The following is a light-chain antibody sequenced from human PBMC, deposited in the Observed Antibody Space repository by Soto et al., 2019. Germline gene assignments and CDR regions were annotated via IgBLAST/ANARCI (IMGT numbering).Light chain of an antibody. V-gene: IGKV3D-20*02. J-gene: IGKJ1*01. CDR3: QQRGNWPPTWT. CDR2: GTS. Sequence: EVVLTHSPGTLSLPRCEIATLSCRASERLYSAYLGWYQQKPGQAPRLLIYGTSSRATGIPDRFSGSWSGTDFTLTINGLEPEDSAVYYCQQRGNWPPTWTFGQGTKVDIK. CDR1: ERLYSAY.